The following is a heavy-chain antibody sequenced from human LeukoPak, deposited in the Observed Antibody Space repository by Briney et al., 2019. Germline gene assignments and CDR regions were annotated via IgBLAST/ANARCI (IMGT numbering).Heavy chain of an antibody. J-gene: IGHJ4*02. D-gene: IGHD3-22*01. CDR1: RFTFSTSG. Sequence: GRSLRLSCAASRFTFSTSGMHWVRQAPGKGLEWVAVIWYDGSNKHYAESVKGRFSISRDNSKSTPYLQMNSLRAEDTAVYYCARARGVSTGYRPIDYWGQGTLVTVSS. CDR3: ARARGVSTGYRPIDY. V-gene: IGHV3-33*01. CDR2: IWYDGSNK.